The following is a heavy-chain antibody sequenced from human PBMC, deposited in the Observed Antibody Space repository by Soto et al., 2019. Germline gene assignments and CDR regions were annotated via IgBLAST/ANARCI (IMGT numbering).Heavy chain of an antibody. CDR3: ARAAMVRGVIRASVVDY. D-gene: IGHD3-10*01. CDR1: GYTFTSYD. J-gene: IGHJ4*02. CDR2: MNPNSGNT. Sequence: QVQLVQSGAEVKKPGASVKVSCKASGYTFTSYDINWVRQATGQGLEWMGWMNPNSGNTGYAQKFQGRVTMTRNTSRSTAYMELSSLRSEDTAVYYCARAAMVRGVIRASVVDYWGQGTLVTVSS. V-gene: IGHV1-8*01.